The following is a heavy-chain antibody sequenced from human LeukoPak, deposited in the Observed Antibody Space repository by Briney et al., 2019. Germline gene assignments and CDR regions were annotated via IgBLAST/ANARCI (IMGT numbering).Heavy chain of an antibody. Sequence: SETLSLTCTVSGGSISSYYWSWIRQPPGKGLEWIGYIHYSGSTTYNPSLKSRVTISVDTSKNQFSLKLSSVTAADTAVYYCARLAYFGWFDPWGQGTLVTVSS. CDR3: ARLAYFGWFDP. CDR2: IHYSGST. D-gene: IGHD3-9*01. CDR1: GGSISSYY. J-gene: IGHJ5*02. V-gene: IGHV4-59*08.